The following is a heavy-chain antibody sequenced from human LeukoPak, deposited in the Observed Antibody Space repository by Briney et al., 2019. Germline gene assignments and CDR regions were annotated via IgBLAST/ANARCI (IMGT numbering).Heavy chain of an antibody. Sequence: PGGSLRLSCAASGFTVSSNYMSWVRQAPGKGLEWISVIYSGGSTYYADSVKGRFTISRDNSKNTLYLQMNSLRAEDTAVYYCAKDLSELLWFGELLTPTIGHLFDIWGQGTMVTVSS. V-gene: IGHV3-53*01. D-gene: IGHD3-10*01. CDR1: GFTVSSNY. CDR2: IYSGGST. J-gene: IGHJ3*02. CDR3: AKDLSELLWFGELLTPTIGHLFDI.